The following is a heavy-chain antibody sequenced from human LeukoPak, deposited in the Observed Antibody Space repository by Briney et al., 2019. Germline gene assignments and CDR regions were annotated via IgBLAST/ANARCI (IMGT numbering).Heavy chain of an antibody. J-gene: IGHJ4*02. CDR3: ARLGGVYSYAYRKGYYFDY. V-gene: IGHV4-59*08. CDR1: GYSISSGYY. Sequence: SETLSLTCTVSGYSISSGYYWSWIRQPPGKGLEWIGYIYYSGSTNYNPSLKSRVTISVDTSKNQFSLKLSSVTAADTAVYYCARLGGVYSYAYRKGYYFDYWGQGTLVTVSS. D-gene: IGHD5-18*01. CDR2: IYYSGST.